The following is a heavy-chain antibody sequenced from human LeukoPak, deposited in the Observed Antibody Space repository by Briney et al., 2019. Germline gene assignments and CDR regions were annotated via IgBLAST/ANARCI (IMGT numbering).Heavy chain of an antibody. Sequence: PGGSLRLSCAASGFTFSDYYMSWIRQAPGKGLEWVSYISCSGSTIYYADSEKGRFTISRDNAKNSLYLQMNSLRAEDTAVYYCARDHPSKVVDYWGQGTLVTVSS. V-gene: IGHV3-11*01. CDR3: ARDHPSKVVDY. J-gene: IGHJ4*02. CDR1: GFTFSDYY. CDR2: ISCSGSTI.